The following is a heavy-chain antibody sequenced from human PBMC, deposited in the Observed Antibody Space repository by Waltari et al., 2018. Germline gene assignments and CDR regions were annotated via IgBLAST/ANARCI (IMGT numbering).Heavy chain of an antibody. CDR1: GGSIRSYY. CDR3: ARIGYKTYGMDV. D-gene: IGHD1-20*01. Sequence: QVQLQESGPRLVKPSETLSLTCSVSGGSIRSYYWAWIRQSPGTGLQWIGYVYYSGTTNSSPSLKSRVTMSVDSSRNEISLKMTSVTAADTAVYYCARIGYKTYGMDVWGRGTPVTVSS. V-gene: IGHV4-59*01. CDR2: VYYSGTT. J-gene: IGHJ6*02.